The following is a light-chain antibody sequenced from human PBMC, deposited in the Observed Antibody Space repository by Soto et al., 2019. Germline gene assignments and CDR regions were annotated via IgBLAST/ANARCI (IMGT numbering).Light chain of an antibody. Sequence: QSALTQPRSVSGSPGQPVTISCTGTSNDVGGYNYVSWFQQHPGKVPKLMVYDVSYRPSGVPDRFSGSKSGNTASLTISGLQADDEGDYYCCSYAGTYWVFGGGTKVTVL. CDR3: CSYAGTYWV. CDR2: DVS. CDR1: SNDVGGYNY. V-gene: IGLV2-11*01. J-gene: IGLJ3*02.